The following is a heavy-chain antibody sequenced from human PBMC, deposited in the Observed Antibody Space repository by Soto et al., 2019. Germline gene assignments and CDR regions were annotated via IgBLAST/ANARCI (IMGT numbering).Heavy chain of an antibody. J-gene: IGHJ5*02. V-gene: IGHV1-18*01. CDR3: AGYSSGWYWFDP. D-gene: IGHD6-19*01. Sequence: ASVKVSCKASGCTFTSYGISWVRQAPGQGLEWMGWISAYNGNTNYAQKLQGRVTMTTDTSTSTAYMELRSLRSDDTAVYYCAGYSSGWYWFDPWGQGTLVTVSS. CDR2: ISAYNGNT. CDR1: GCTFTSYG.